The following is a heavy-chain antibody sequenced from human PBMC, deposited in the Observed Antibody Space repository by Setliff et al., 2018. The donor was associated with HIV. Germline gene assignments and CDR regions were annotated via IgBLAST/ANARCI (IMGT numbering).Heavy chain of an antibody. CDR1: GYTFTSFA. D-gene: IGHD3-22*01. Sequence: ASVKVSCKASGYTFTSFAIHWVRQAPGHGLEWMGWINADSVKGPFTISRDNAKKSLYLQMDSLRVEDTAIYYCARDYPDSSGYGFDIWGQGTMVTVSS. CDR2: INADS. CDR3: ARDYPDSSGYGFDI. V-gene: IGHV1-3*01. J-gene: IGHJ3*02.